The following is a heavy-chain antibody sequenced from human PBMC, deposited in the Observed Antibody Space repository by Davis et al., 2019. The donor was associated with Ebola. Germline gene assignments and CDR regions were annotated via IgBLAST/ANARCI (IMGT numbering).Heavy chain of an antibody. V-gene: IGHV1-18*01. Sequence: AASVKVSCKASGYAFKNFAISWVRKAPGQGLEWMGWIRAYNGNTNYAQKVQGRVTMTTDTSTGTAYLDLRSLRSDDTAVYYCARDLSRSGWFDPWGQGTLVTVSS. CDR2: IRAYNGNT. CDR1: GYAFKNFA. J-gene: IGHJ5*02. CDR3: ARDLSRSGWFDP. D-gene: IGHD2/OR15-2a*01.